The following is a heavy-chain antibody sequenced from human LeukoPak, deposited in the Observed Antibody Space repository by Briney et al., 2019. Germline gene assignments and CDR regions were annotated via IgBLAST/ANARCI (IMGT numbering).Heavy chain of an antibody. D-gene: IGHD2-2*01. V-gene: IGHV4-59*01. CDR1: GGSISSYY. J-gene: IGHJ5*02. Sequence: PSETLSLTCTVSGGSISSYYWSWIRQPPGKGLEWIGYIYNSGSTNYNPSLKSRVTISVDTSKNQFSLKLSSVTAADTAVYYCASIYCSSTSCHNWFDPWGQGTLVTVSS. CDR3: ASIYCSSTSCHNWFDP. CDR2: IYNSGST.